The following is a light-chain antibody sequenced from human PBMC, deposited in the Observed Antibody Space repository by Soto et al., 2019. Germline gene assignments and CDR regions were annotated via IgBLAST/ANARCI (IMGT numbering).Light chain of an antibody. Sequence: EIVLTQSPGTLSLSPGERATLSCRASQSVSSSYLDWYQQKPGQSPRLLIYGASSRATGIPDRFSGSGSGTDFTLTISRLEPEDFAVYYCQLYGSPGVTFGPGTKVDIK. CDR2: GAS. V-gene: IGKV3-20*01. J-gene: IGKJ3*01. CDR3: QLYGSPGVT. CDR1: QSVSSSY.